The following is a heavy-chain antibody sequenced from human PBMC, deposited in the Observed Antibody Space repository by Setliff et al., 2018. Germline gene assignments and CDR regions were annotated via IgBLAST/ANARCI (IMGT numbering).Heavy chain of an antibody. Sequence: GESLTLSCAASGFTFSTYRMHWVRQAPGKGLEWVGVIWDDGVKKYHADSVKGRFTISRDNSKNTLYLQMNSLRPADTAVYYCARTCSGSGCYAGLDSWGQGTLVTVSS. J-gene: IGHJ4*02. CDR2: IWDDGVKK. V-gene: IGHV3-33*08. CDR1: GFTFSTYR. D-gene: IGHD2-15*01. CDR3: ARTCSGSGCYAGLDS.